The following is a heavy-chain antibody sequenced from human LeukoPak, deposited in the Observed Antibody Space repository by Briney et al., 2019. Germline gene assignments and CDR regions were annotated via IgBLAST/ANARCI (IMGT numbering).Heavy chain of an antibody. CDR1: GFSFSSYG. D-gene: IGHD3-16*01. CDR2: ISGSGNDI. V-gene: IGHV3-48*03. CDR3: ASPLGEAIFH. J-gene: IGHJ4*02. Sequence: GGSLRLSCAASGFSFSSYGMNWVRQAPGKGLEWLSYISGSGNDIDYTDSVKGRFTSSRDNAKNSLYLQLNSLRAEDTAVYYCASPLGEAIFHWGQGTLVTVSS.